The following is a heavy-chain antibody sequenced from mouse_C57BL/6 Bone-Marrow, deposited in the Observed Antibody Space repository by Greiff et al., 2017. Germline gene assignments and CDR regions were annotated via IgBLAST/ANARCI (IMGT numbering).Heavy chain of an antibody. CDR1: GYTFTSHW. V-gene: IGHV1-56*01. CDR3: ERLGWLLPYYFDY. Sequence: QVQLQQSGPELVRPGASVKISCKAPGYTFTSHWMQWVRQRPGQGLEWIGEIFPGSGSTYSNEKFKGKATLTVDTSSSTAYMQLSSLTSEDSAVYFGERLGWLLPYYFDYWGKGTTLTVSS. J-gene: IGHJ2*01. D-gene: IGHD2-3*01. CDR2: IFPGSGST.